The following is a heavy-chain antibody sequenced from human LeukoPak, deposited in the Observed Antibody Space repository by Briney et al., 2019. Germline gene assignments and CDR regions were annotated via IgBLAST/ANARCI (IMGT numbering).Heavy chain of an antibody. Sequence: ASVKVSCKASGYTFTVYYIHWVRQAPGQGLEWMGWVNSDSGATNYAQKFQGRVTMTRDTSISTAYMELSRLRSDDTAVYYCARVVGYCSGGSCPNPWGQGTLVTVSS. J-gene: IGHJ5*02. V-gene: IGHV1-2*02. D-gene: IGHD2-15*01. CDR1: GYTFTVYY. CDR2: VNSDSGAT. CDR3: ARVVGYCSGGSCPNP.